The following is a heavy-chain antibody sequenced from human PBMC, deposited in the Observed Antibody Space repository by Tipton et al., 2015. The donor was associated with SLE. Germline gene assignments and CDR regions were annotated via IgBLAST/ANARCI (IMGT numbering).Heavy chain of an antibody. V-gene: IGHV3-33*01. CDR1: GFTFSDYV. J-gene: IGHJ6*02. CDR3: ARTVSNYYGMDV. CDR2: IWFDGSNK. Sequence: SLRLSCAASGFTFSDYVMHWVRQAPGKGLEWVGLIWFDGSNKYYADSVKGRFTISRDNSKNTLYLQMNSLRAEDTAVYYCARTVSNYYGMDVWGQGTTVTVSS.